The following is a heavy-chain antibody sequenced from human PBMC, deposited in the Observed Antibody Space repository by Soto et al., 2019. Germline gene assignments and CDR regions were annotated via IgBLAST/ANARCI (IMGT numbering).Heavy chain of an antibody. J-gene: IGHJ4*02. CDR3: ARQYYGSGSYYSPPGVY. D-gene: IGHD3-10*01. CDR2: IYYSGST. V-gene: IGHV4-39*01. CDR1: GGSIISSSYY. Sequence: RSLTFTVSGGSIISSSYYWGWIRQPPGKGLEWIGSIYYSGSTYYNPSLKSRVTISVDTSKNQFSLKLSSVTAADTAVYYCARQYYGSGSYYSPPGVYWGQGTLVTVSS.